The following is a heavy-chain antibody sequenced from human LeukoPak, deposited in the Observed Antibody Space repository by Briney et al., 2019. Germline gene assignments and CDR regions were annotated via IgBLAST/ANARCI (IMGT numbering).Heavy chain of an antibody. J-gene: IGHJ6*03. CDR2: MNPNSGNT. V-gene: IGHV1-8*03. Sequence: ASVKVSCKASGYTFTSYGISWVRQATGQGLEWMGWMNPNSGNTGYAQKFQGRVTITRNTSISTAYMELSSLRSEDTAVYYCARLEIAVAGMGGYYYYMDVWGKGTTVTVSS. CDR1: GYTFTSYG. CDR3: ARLEIAVAGMGGYYYYMDV. D-gene: IGHD6-19*01.